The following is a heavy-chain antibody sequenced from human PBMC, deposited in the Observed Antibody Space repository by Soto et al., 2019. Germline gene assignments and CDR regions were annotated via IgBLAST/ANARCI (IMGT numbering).Heavy chain of an antibody. CDR1: GGSISSGPSS. CDR3: ARLGGYCSSTTCYGYYGMDV. J-gene: IGHJ6*01. V-gene: IGHV4-39*01. Sequence: SETLSLTCTVSGGSISSGPSSWGWIRQPPGKGLEWIGTFYYSESTYYNPSLESRVTISVDTSKNQFSLKVSSVTVADTAVYYCARLGGYCSSTTCYGYYGMDVRGQGTTVT. D-gene: IGHD2-2*01. CDR2: FYYSEST.